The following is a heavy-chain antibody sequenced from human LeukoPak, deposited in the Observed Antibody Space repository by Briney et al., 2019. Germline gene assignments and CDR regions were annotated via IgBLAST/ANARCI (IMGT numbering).Heavy chain of an antibody. CDR1: RCTFSSYA. D-gene: IGHD1-26*01. J-gene: IGHJ4*02. Sequence: PGGSLRLSCTASRCTFSSYAMHWIRQAPGKGLEWVAFIQHDGSDRHYADSVEGRFAISRDNANNTLYLQMNSLRPEDTAVYFCAKVCRVGGPYYYDYWGQGTLVTVSS. V-gene: IGHV3-30*02. CDR2: IQHDGSDR. CDR3: AKVCRVGGPYYYDY.